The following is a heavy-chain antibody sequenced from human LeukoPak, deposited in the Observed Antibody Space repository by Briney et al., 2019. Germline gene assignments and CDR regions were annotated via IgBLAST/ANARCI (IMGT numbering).Heavy chain of an antibody. V-gene: IGHV4-30-4*01. CDR2: IYYSGST. D-gene: IGHD4-17*01. Sequence: PSETLSLTCTVSGGSISSGDYYWSWIRQPPGKGLECIGYIYYSGSTYYNPSLKSRVTISVDTSKNQFSLKLSSVTAADTAVYYCARVTTVTPSLDYWGQGTLVTVSS. J-gene: IGHJ4*02. CDR3: ARVTTVTPSLDY. CDR1: GGSISSGDYY.